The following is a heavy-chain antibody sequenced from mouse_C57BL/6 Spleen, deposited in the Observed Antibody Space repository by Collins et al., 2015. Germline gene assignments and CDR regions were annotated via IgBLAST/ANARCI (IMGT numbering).Heavy chain of an antibody. CDR2: INTYSGVP. CDR3: ARYGDYYGSSYWYFDV. Sequence: QIQLVQSGPELKKPGETVKISCKASGYTFTTYGMSWVKQAPGKGLKWMGWINTYSGVPTYADDFKGRFAFSLETSASTAYLQINNLKNEDTATYFCARYGDYYGSSYWYFDVWGTGTTVTVSS. V-gene: IGHV9-3*01. J-gene: IGHJ1*03. CDR1: GYTFTTYG. D-gene: IGHD1-1*01.